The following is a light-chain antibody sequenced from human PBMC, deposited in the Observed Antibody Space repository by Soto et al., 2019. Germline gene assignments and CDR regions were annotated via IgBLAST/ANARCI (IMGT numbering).Light chain of an antibody. Sequence: EIVLTQSPGTLSLSQGERATLSCRASQSVSSSYLAWYQQKPGQAPRLLIYGASSRATGIPDRFSGSGSGTDFTLTISRLEPEDFAVYYCQQYGSPLTFGGGTKVDIK. V-gene: IGKV3-20*01. CDR3: QQYGSPLT. CDR1: QSVSSSY. J-gene: IGKJ4*01. CDR2: GAS.